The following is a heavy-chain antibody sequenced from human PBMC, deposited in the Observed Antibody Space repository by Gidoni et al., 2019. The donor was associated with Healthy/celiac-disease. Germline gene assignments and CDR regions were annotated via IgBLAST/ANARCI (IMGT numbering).Heavy chain of an antibody. V-gene: IGHV3-30-3*01. CDR1: GFTFSSYA. J-gene: IGHJ6*02. CDR3: ARDWVGDIVVVVAATYGMDV. D-gene: IGHD2-15*01. Sequence: QVQLVESGGGVVQPGRSLRLSCAASGFTFSSYAMHWVRQAPGKGLEWVAVISYDGSNKYYADSVKGRFTISRDNSKNTLYLQMNSLRAEDTAVYYCARDWVGDIVVVVAATYGMDVWGQGTTVTVSS. CDR2: ISYDGSNK.